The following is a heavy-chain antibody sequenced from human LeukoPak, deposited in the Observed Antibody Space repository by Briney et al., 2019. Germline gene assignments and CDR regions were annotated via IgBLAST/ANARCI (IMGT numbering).Heavy chain of an antibody. CDR2: IWYDGSNK. D-gene: IGHD3-22*01. V-gene: IGHV3-33*01. CDR3: ARYHRNPTITMIVVVYYYFDY. J-gene: IGHJ4*02. CDR1: GFTFSSYG. Sequence: PGRSLRLSCAASGFTFSSYGMHWVRQAPGKGLEWVAVIWYDGSNKYYADSVKGRFTISRDNSKNTLYLQMNSLRAEDTAVYYCARYHRNPTITMIVVVYYYFDYWGQGTLVTVSS.